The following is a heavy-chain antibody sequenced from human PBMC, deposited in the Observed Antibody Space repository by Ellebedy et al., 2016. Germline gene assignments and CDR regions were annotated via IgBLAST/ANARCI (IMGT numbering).Heavy chain of an antibody. V-gene: IGHV4-34*01. D-gene: IGHD6-13*01. CDR1: GGSFSGYY. J-gene: IGHJ6*03. CDR2: INHSGST. Sequence: SETLSLTXTVYGGSFSGYYWTWIRQPPGKGLEWIGEINHSGSTNYNPSLKSRVTISVDTSKNQFSLKLSSVTAADTAVYYCARGPKSIAAAGKRGRDYYYYYYMDVWGKGTTVTVSS. CDR3: ARGPKSIAAAGKRGRDYYYYYYMDV.